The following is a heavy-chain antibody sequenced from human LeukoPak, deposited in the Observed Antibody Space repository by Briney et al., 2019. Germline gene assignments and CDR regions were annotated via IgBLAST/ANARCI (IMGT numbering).Heavy chain of an antibody. Sequence: PGGSLRLSCAASGFTVSSNYMSWVRQAPGKGLEWVSVIYSGGSTYYADSVKGRFTISRDNSKNTLYLQMSSLRAEDTAVYYCARDLNTYYDIWGQGTLVTVSS. CDR3: ARDLNTYYDI. CDR1: GFTVSSNY. J-gene: IGHJ4*02. CDR2: IYSGGST. V-gene: IGHV3-66*01. D-gene: IGHD3-9*01.